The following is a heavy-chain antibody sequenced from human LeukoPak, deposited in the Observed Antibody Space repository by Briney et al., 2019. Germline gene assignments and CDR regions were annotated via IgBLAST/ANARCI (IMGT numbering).Heavy chain of an antibody. V-gene: IGHV3-9*01. D-gene: IGHD2-8*01. CDR3: AKDRAYCTNGVCHYYYYYCMDV. Sequence: HPGGSLRLSCAASGFTFDDYAMHWVRQAPGKGLEWVSGISWNSGSIGYADSVKGRFTISRDNAKNSLYLQMNSLRAEDTALYYCAKDRAYCTNGVCHYYYYYCMDVWGQGTTVTVSS. J-gene: IGHJ6*02. CDR1: GFTFDDYA. CDR2: ISWNSGSI.